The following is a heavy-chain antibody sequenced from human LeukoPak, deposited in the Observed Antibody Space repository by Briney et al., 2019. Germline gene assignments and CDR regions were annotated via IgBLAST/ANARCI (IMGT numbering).Heavy chain of an antibody. CDR3: ARVSAVTTSYYYYGMDV. V-gene: IGHV4-59*01. CDR2: IYYSGST. Sequence: SEALSLTCTVSGGSISSYYWSWIRQPPGKGLEWIGYIYYSGSTNYNPSPKSRVTISVDTSKNQFSLKLSSVTAADTAVYYCARVSAVTTSYYYYGMDVWGQGTTVTVSS. J-gene: IGHJ6*02. D-gene: IGHD4-17*01. CDR1: GGSISSYY.